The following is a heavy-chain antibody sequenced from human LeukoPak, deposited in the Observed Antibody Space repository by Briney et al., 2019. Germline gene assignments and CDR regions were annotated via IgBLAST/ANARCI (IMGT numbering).Heavy chain of an antibody. V-gene: IGHV4-34*01. CDR2: INHSGST. J-gene: IGHJ4*02. Sequence: SETLSLTCAVYGGSFSGYYWSWIRQPPGEGLEWIGEINHSGSTNYNPSLKSRVTISVDTSKNQFSLKLSSVTAADTAVYYCARGRRGAAMGRFDYWGQGTLVTVSS. CDR1: GGSFSGYY. D-gene: IGHD5-18*01. CDR3: ARGRRGAAMGRFDY.